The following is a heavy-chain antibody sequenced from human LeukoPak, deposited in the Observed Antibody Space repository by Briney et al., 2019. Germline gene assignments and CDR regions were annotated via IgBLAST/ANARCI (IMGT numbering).Heavy chain of an antibody. CDR2: IYYSGST. CDR1: GGSISSYY. J-gene: IGHJ6*02. Sequence: SETLSLTCTVSGGSISSYYWSWIRQPPGKGLEWIGYIYYSGSTNYNPSLKSRVTISVDTSKNQFSLKLSSVTAADTAVYYCARDEGSSYGSGSYYNFDYYGMDVWGQGTTVTVSS. V-gene: IGHV4-59*12. D-gene: IGHD3-10*01. CDR3: ARDEGSSYGSGSYYNFDYYGMDV.